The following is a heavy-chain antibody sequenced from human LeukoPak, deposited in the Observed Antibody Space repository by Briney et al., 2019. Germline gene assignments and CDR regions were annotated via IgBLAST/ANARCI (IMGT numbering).Heavy chain of an antibody. D-gene: IGHD3-10*01. CDR2: IFYSGGT. Sequence: SETLSLTCTVSGGSINTPNYYWGWIRQTPGKGLEWIGNIFYSGGTYYSPSLTSRVTISLDTSRNQFSLRLRSVTAADTAIYYCARRTGSYFGQFDSWGQGTLVTVSS. J-gene: IGHJ4*02. CDR1: GGSINTPNYY. CDR3: ARRTGSYFGQFDS. V-gene: IGHV4-39*07.